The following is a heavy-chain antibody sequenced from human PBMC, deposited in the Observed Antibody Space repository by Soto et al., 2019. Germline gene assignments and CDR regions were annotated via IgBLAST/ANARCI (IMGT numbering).Heavy chain of an antibody. CDR3: ARESSQAGNWFDP. CDR2: INPNSGGT. Sequence: EASVKVSCKASGYTFTGYYMHWVRQAPGQGLEWMGWINPNSGGTNYAQKFQGWVTMTRDTSISTAYMELSRLRSDDTAVYYCARESSQAGNWFDPWGQGTLVTVSS. CDR1: GYTFTGYY. J-gene: IGHJ5*02. D-gene: IGHD6-13*01. V-gene: IGHV1-2*04.